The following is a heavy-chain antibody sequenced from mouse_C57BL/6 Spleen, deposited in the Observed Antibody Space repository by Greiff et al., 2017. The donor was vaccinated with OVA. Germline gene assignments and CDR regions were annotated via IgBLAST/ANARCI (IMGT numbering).Heavy chain of an antibody. J-gene: IGHJ2*01. CDR3: VRHREWDVGNYFDY. CDR2: IRSKSNNYAT. D-gene: IGHD4-1*01. Sequence: EVQRVESGGGLVQPTGSLKLSCAASGFSFNTYAMNWVRQAPGKGLEWVARIRSKSNNYATYYADSVKDRFTISRDDSESMLYLQMNNLKTEDTAMYYCVRHREWDVGNYFDYWGQGTTLTVSS. V-gene: IGHV10-1*01. CDR1: GFSFNTYA.